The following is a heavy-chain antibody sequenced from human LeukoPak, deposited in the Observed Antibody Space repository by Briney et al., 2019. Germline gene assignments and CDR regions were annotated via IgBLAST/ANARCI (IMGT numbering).Heavy chain of an antibody. CDR1: GFTFSSYA. CDR2: ISGSGGTS. CDR3: ARERTDSSSWYAYYFDY. V-gene: IGHV3-23*01. D-gene: IGHD6-13*01. J-gene: IGHJ4*02. Sequence: GGSLTLSCAASGFTFSSYAMSWVRQAPGKGVEWVSAISGSGGTSYYADSVQGQFTISRDNYKNTLYLQMNSLRAEDTAVYYCARERTDSSSWYAYYFDYWGQGTLVTVSS.